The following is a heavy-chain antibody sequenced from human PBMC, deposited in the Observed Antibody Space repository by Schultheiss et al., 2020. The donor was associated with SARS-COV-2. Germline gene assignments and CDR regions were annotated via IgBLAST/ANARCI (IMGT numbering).Heavy chain of an antibody. CDR1: GGSISSGSYY. CDR3: ARHARVGDEKGNFDY. V-gene: IGHV4-61*02. J-gene: IGHJ4*02. Sequence: SETLSLTCTVSGGSISSGSYYWSWIRQPAVKGLQWIGRIYTSGSTNYNPSLKSRVTMSVDTSKNQFSLKLTSVTAADTAVYYCARHARVGDEKGNFDYWGQGTLVTVSS. D-gene: IGHD2-21*02. CDR2: IYTSGST.